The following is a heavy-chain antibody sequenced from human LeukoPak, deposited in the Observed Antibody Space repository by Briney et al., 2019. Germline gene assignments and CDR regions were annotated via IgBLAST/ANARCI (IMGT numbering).Heavy chain of an antibody. CDR3: ARSPLISSGWLGLDS. Sequence: PSETLSLTCAVYGGSFSGYYWSWIRQPPGKGLEWIGEINHSGSTNYNPSLKSRVTIAVGTSENQFSLKLTSVTAADTAVYYCARSPLISSGWLGLDSWGQGILVTVSS. V-gene: IGHV4-34*01. CDR2: INHSGST. J-gene: IGHJ4*02. D-gene: IGHD6-19*01. CDR1: GGSFSGYY.